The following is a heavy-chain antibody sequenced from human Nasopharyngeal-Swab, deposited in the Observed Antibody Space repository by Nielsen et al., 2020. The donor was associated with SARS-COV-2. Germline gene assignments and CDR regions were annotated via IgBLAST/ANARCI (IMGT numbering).Heavy chain of an antibody. V-gene: IGHV3-9*01. J-gene: IGHJ4*02. Sequence: GGSLRLSCAASGFTFENYAMHWVRQPPGKGLEWVSGITWSSGNKGYAESVQGRFTISRDNARNSLYLQMNSLRAEDTALYYCAKARRTDTYGFESFDYWGQGTLVTVSS. CDR1: GFTFENYA. D-gene: IGHD5-18*01. CDR2: ITWSSGNK. CDR3: AKARRTDTYGFESFDY.